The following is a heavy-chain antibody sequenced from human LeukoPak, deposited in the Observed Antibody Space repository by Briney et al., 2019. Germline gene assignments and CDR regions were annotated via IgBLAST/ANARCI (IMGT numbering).Heavy chain of an antibody. Sequence: SETLSLTCAVYGGSFSGYYWSWIRQPPGKGLEWIGEINHSGSTNYNPSLKSRVTISVDTSKNQFSLKLSSVTAADTAVYYCARGVPTWIQLWTAYGRGAFDIWGQGTMVTVSS. CDR1: GGSFSGYY. J-gene: IGHJ3*02. CDR2: INHSGST. CDR3: ARGVPTWIQLWTAYGRGAFDI. V-gene: IGHV4-34*01. D-gene: IGHD5-18*01.